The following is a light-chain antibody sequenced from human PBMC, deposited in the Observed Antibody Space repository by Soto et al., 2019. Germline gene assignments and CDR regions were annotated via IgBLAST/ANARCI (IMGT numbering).Light chain of an antibody. CDR1: QSVGRN. J-gene: IGKJ4*01. CDR2: GAS. Sequence: EIVMTQSPATLSLSPGERATLSCRASQSVGRNLAWYQQKPGQAPRLLIYGASTRATGIPARFSGSGSGTEVTLTISSLQSEDFAIYSCQQYNHWPPLTFGGGTKVEIK. V-gene: IGKV3-15*01. CDR3: QQYNHWPPLT.